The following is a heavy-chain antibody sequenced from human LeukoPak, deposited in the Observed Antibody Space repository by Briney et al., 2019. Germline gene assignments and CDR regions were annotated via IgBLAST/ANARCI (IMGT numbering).Heavy chain of an antibody. D-gene: IGHD3-9*01. CDR1: GGSSSGYY. CDR2: INHSGRT. V-gene: IGHV4-34*01. CDR3: ARVSRGLRCFDWSHIEWFDP. Sequence: PPETLSLTCAHHGGSSSGYYWSWIRQPPGKGLEWIGEINHSGRTNYNPTLKSRVTTSVDTSKNQFSLKLRSVTAADTAVYYCARVSRGLRCFDWSHIEWFDPWGQGTLVTVSS. J-gene: IGHJ5*02.